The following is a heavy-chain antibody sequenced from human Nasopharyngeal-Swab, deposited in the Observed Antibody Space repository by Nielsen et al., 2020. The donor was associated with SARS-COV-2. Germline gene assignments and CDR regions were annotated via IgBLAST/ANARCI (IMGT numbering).Heavy chain of an antibody. CDR2: ISGSGGST. CDR3: AKDWGVRELDY. Sequence: GESLKISCAASGFTFSSYAMSWVRQAPGKGLEWASAISGSGGSTYYADSVKGRFTISRDNSKNTLYLQMNSLRAEDTAVYYCAKDWGVRELDYWGQGTLVTVSS. J-gene: IGHJ4*02. D-gene: IGHD3-10*01. V-gene: IGHV3-23*01. CDR1: GFTFSSYA.